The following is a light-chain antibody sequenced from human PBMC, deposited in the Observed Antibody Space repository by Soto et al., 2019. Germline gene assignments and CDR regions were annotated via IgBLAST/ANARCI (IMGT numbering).Light chain of an antibody. Sequence: QSVLTQPPSASGTLGQRATISCSGSSSNIGSNTVNWYQQLPGTAPKLLIYGNDQRPSGVPDRFSGSKSGTSASLAISGLKSEDEADYYCAAWDDRLNGYVFGTGTKVTVL. V-gene: IGLV1-44*01. CDR3: AAWDDRLNGYV. CDR2: GND. J-gene: IGLJ1*01. CDR1: SSNIGSNT.